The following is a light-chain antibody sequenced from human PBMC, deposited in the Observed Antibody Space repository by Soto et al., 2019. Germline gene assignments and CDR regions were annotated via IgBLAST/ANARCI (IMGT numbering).Light chain of an antibody. Sequence: DIVLTQSPGPLSLSPGERATLSCRASQSVSNNFLAWYQQKPGQAPRLLVFDASKRPTGIPDRFSGSGSGTDFTLTISRLEPEDFGVYYCQQYGSSGTFGQGTKVDI. CDR2: DAS. V-gene: IGKV3-20*01. CDR3: QQYGSSGT. CDR1: QSVSNNF. J-gene: IGKJ1*01.